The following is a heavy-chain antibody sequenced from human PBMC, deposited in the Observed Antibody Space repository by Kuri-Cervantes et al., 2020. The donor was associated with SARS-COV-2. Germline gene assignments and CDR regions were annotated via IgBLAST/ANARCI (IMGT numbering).Heavy chain of an antibody. CDR3: ARAEKRTIFGVVNYYYYGMDV. J-gene: IGHJ6*02. Sequence: GGSLRLSCAASGFTFSSYGMHWVRQAPGKGLEWVAVIWYDGSNKYYADSVKGRFTFSRDNSKNTLYLQMNGLRAEDTAVYYCARAEKRTIFGVVNYYYYGMDVWGQGTTVTVSS. V-gene: IGHV3-33*08. CDR2: IWYDGSNK. CDR1: GFTFSSYG. D-gene: IGHD3-3*01.